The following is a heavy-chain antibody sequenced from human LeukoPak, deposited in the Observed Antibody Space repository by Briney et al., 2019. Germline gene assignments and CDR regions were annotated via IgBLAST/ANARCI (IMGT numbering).Heavy chain of an antibody. CDR1: GFTFSSYS. D-gene: IGHD1-26*01. Sequence: GGSLRLSCAASGFTFSSYSMNWVRQAPGKGLEWVSYISSSSSTIYSADSVKGRFTISRDNAKSSLYLQMNSLRAEDTAIYYCARDPYNGNYGDSYYYYMDVWGKGTTVTVSS. CDR3: ARDPYNGNYGDSYYYYMDV. J-gene: IGHJ6*03. V-gene: IGHV3-48*04. CDR2: ISSSSSTI.